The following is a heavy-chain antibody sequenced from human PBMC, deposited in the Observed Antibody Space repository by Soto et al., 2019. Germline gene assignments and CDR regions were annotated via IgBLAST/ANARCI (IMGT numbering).Heavy chain of an antibody. CDR3: ATVRWELHDAFDI. J-gene: IGHJ3*02. CDR1: GGSISTGGYY. V-gene: IGHV4-31*03. D-gene: IGHD4-17*01. CDR2: IYHSGMT. Sequence: QVQLQESGPGLVKPSQTLSLTCTVSGGSISTGGYYWSWIRQHPGRGLEWIGYIYHSGMTFSNPSLQSRVVMSIDTSENQFSLKLSSVTAADTAVYYCATVRWELHDAFDIWGHGIMVSVSS.